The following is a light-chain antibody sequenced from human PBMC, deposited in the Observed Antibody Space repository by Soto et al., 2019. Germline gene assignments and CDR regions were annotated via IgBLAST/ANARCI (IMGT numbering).Light chain of an antibody. Sequence: DIQMTQSPPSLSASVGDRVTITCRASQGIGNSLAWYQQKPGTVPKLLIYSASPLQSGVPSRFSGSGSGTDFTLTISSPQPEDVAAYYCQKYNTVPASFGQGTRLEIK. CDR3: QKYNTVPAS. V-gene: IGKV1-27*01. CDR2: SAS. J-gene: IGKJ5*01. CDR1: QGIGNS.